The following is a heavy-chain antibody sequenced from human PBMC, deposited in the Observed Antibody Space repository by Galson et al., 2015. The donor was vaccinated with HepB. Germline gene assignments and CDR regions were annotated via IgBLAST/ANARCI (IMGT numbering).Heavy chain of an antibody. CDR3: ARDFNWAFDY. J-gene: IGHJ4*02. D-gene: IGHD7-27*01. V-gene: IGHV1-3*01. Sequence: SVKVSCKASGYTFTKYAMHWVRQAPGQRLEWMAWINADTGRTKHSQKFQGRVTVTWDTSASTGYMELSSLRSEDTAIYYCARDFNWAFDYWGQGTLVTVSS. CDR1: GYTFTKYA. CDR2: INADTGRT.